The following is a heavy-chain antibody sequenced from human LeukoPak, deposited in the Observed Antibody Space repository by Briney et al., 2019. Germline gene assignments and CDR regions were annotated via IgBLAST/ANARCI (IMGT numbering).Heavy chain of an antibody. D-gene: IGHD1-26*01. CDR3: AREVPWVWNFDL. V-gene: IGHV4-30-4*01. Sequence: PSQTLSLTCTVSGGSISSGDYYWSWIRQPPGTGLEWIGYIYYSGNTYYNPSLKSRVTISVDTSKNQFSLKLNSVTAADTAVYYCAREVPWVWNFDLWGRGTLVTVSS. J-gene: IGHJ2*01. CDR2: IYYSGNT. CDR1: GGSISSGDYY.